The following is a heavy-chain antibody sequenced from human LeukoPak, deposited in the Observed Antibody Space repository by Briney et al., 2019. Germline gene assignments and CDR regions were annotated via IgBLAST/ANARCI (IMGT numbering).Heavy chain of an antibody. CDR1: GYSISSGYY. J-gene: IGHJ4*02. D-gene: IGHD3-10*01. Sequence: ASETLSLTCTVSGYSISSGYYWGWVRQPPGKGLEWIANLYHSGSTYYNPSLKSRVTISVDTSKNQFSLKLTSVTAADTAVYYCARASRGHDYWGQGTLVTVSS. V-gene: IGHV4-38-2*02. CDR2: LYHSGST. CDR3: ARASRGHDY.